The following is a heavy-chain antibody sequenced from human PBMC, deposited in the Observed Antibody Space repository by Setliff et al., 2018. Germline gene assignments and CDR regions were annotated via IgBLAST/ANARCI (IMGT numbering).Heavy chain of an antibody. CDR2: INPNSGGT. CDR1: GYTFTGYY. J-gene: IGHJ3*01. Sequence: ASVKVSCKASGYTFTGYYMHWVRQAPGQGLEWMGRINPNSGGTNYAQKFQGWVSMTRDTSITTAYMELSRLTSDDMAVYFCARSDHLVVDGFDVWGQGTMVTVSS. CDR3: ARSDHLVVDGFDV. V-gene: IGHV1-2*04. D-gene: IGHD3-16*01.